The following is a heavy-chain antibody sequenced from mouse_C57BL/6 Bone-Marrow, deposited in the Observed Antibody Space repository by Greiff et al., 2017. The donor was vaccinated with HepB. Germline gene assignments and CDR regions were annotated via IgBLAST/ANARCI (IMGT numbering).Heavy chain of an antibody. CDR3: ARAVAQAKAWFAY. V-gene: IGHV5-4*03. CDR1: GFTFSSYA. D-gene: IGHD3-2*02. CDR2: ISDGGSYT. Sequence: EVKLVESGGGLVKPGGSLKLSCAASGFTFSSYAMPWVRQTPEKRLEWVATISDGGSYTDSPDNVKGRFTISRDNAKNNLYLQMSHLKSEDTAKYYCARAVAQAKAWFAYWGQGTLVTVSA. J-gene: IGHJ3*01.